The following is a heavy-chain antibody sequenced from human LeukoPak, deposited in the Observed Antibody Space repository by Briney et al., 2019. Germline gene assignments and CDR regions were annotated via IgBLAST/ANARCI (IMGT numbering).Heavy chain of an antibody. CDR3: AKNHYDILTGYGY. Sequence: PGGSLRLSCAASGFXVSSNYLSWVRQAPGKGLEWVSTIYSGGSTYYADSVTGRFTISRDNSKNTLYLQMNSLRAEDTAVYYCAKNHYDILTGYGYWGQGTLVTVSS. J-gene: IGHJ4*02. CDR2: IYSGGST. V-gene: IGHV3-66*01. D-gene: IGHD3-9*01. CDR1: GFXVSSNY.